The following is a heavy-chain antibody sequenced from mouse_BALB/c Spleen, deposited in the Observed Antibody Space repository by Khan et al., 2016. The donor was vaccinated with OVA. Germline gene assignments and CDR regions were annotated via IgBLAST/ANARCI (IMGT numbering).Heavy chain of an antibody. CDR2: IWSDGST. CDR3: ARQLYYHKNIMDY. D-gene: IGHD2-1*01. V-gene: IGHV2-6-1*01. Sequence: QVQLKESGPGLVAPSQSLSITCTISGFSLTNYGIHWVRQPPGKGLEWLVVIWSDGSTTYNSALKSRLTISKDNSKSQVFLKMNHLQNDDTDVYFCARQLYYHKNIMDYWGQGTAVTVAS. CDR1: GFSLTNYG. J-gene: IGHJ4*01.